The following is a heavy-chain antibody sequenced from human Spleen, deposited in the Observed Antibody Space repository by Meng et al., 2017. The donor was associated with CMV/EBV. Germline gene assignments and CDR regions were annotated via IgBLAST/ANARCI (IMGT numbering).Heavy chain of an antibody. CDR2: INHSGST. V-gene: IGHV4-34*01. CDR3: AGFSGSYLTRWVDY. J-gene: IGHJ4*02. Sequence: AGDGGSFSGDHWSLIRQPPGKGLEWIGEINHSGSTDYNPSLKSRVTISVDTSKNQFPPKPRSGTGAETAVYYWAGFSGSYLTRWVDYWGQGTLVTVSS. CDR1: GGSFSGDH. D-gene: IGHD1-26*01.